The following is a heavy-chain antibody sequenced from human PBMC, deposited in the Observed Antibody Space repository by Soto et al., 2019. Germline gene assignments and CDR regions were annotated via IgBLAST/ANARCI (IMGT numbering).Heavy chain of an antibody. CDR2: ISHDGDNK. CDR1: GFTFSRYG. CDR3: AKVLVNAFPFGYGLDV. J-gene: IGHJ6*02. V-gene: IGHV3-30*18. Sequence: QVHLVESGGGVVQPGTSLRLSCAASGFTFSRYGMHWVRQAPGKGLEWVAVISHDGDNKDHADSVKGRLTISRDNSKNTLYMQLNSLRPEDAGVYYCAKVLVNAFPFGYGLDVWGQGTTVTVSS. D-gene: IGHD2-15*01.